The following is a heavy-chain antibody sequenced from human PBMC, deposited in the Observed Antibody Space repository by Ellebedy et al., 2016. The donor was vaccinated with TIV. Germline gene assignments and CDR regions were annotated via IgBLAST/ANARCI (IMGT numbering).Heavy chain of an antibody. Sequence: GESLKISCAASGFTFAAYSMHWVRQAPGKGLEWVALISHDGSNKHYADSVKGRFTISRDNSKNTLDLQMNSLRIEDTAVYYCYTAMGYWGQGTLVTVSS. CDR3: YTAMGY. V-gene: IGHV3-30*14. CDR2: ISHDGSNK. CDR1: GFTFAAYS. J-gene: IGHJ4*02. D-gene: IGHD2-2*01.